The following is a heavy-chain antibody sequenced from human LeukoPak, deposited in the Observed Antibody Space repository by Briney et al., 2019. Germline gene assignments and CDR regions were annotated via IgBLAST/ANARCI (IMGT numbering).Heavy chain of an antibody. D-gene: IGHD3-16*01. CDR3: ARDEYDYVWGDMDV. CDR1: GFTFSSYE. CDR2: ISSSSSNI. Sequence: GGSLRLSCAASGFTFSSYEMNWVRQAPGKGLEWVSYISSSSSNIYYADSVKGGFTISRDNAKNSLYLQMNSLRAEDTAVYYCARDEYDYVWGDMDVWGKGTTVTVSS. J-gene: IGHJ6*03. V-gene: IGHV3-48*01.